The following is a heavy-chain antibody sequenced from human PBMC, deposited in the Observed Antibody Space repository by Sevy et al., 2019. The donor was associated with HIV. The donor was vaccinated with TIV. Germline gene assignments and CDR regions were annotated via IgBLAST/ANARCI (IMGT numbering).Heavy chain of an antibody. CDR3: ARDSGNDAFGI. Sequence: SETLSLTCTVSGGSISSYYWSWIRQPPGKGLEWIGYIYYSGSTNYNPSLKSRLTISVDTSKNQFSLKLSSVTAADTAVYYCARDSGNDAFGIWGQGTMVTVSS. J-gene: IGHJ3*02. CDR1: GGSISSYY. V-gene: IGHV4-59*01. CDR2: IYYSGST. D-gene: IGHD1-1*01.